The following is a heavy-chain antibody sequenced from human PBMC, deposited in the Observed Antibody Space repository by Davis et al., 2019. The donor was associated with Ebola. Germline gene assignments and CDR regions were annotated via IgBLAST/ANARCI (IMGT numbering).Heavy chain of an antibody. J-gene: IGHJ4*02. D-gene: IGHD2-2*01. Sequence: SETLSLTFTVPGGSISSYYWSWIRQPPGKGLEWIGYIYYSGSTNYNPSLKSRVTISVDTSKNQFSLKLSSVTAADTAVYYCARAPTPYQPPFDYWGQGTLVTVSS. CDR1: GGSISSYY. CDR2: IYYSGST. CDR3: ARAPTPYQPPFDY. V-gene: IGHV4-59*01.